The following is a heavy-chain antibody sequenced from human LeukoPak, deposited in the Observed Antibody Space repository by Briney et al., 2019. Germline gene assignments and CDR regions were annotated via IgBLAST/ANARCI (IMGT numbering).Heavy chain of an antibody. J-gene: IGHJ6*04. D-gene: IGHD2-15*01. Sequence: GGSVRLLCAASGLPVSSKHMSWVRQARGKGREWVSDIYSGGSTFYADSVKGRFTISRDNSKNTLYLQTNSLRAQDTAVYYCARGGEWCGGGSCYSGDVWGKGTTVTISS. V-gene: IGHV3-53*01. CDR2: IYSGGST. CDR1: GLPVSSKH. CDR3: ARGGEWCGGGSCYSGDV.